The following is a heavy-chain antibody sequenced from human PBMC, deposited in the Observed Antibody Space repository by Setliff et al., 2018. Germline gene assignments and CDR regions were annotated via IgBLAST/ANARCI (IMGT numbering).Heavy chain of an antibody. D-gene: IGHD1-1*01. J-gene: IGHJ4*02. CDR3: ARASPLQPSDY. CDR1: GYSISSGYY. V-gene: IGHV4-38-2*02. CDR2: IYHSGST. Sequence: SETLSLTCTVSGYSISSGYYWGWIRQPPGKGPEWIGNIYHSGSTYYKPSLKSRVTISVDTSKNQFSLKLSSVTAADTAVYYCARASPLQPSDYWGQGTLVTVSS.